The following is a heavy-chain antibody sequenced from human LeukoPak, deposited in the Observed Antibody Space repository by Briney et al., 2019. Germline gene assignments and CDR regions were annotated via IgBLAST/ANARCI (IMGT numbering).Heavy chain of an antibody. CDR1: GFTFSSYA. V-gene: IGHV3-23*01. CDR2: ISGSGGNT. D-gene: IGHD6-13*01. Sequence: GGSLRLSCAPSGFTFSSYAMSWVRQAPGTGLERVSTISGSGGNTNYADSVKGRFTISRDNSKNALYLQMNSLRAEDTAVYYCARSRGGSYYFDSWGQGTLVTVSS. CDR3: ARSRGGSYYFDS. J-gene: IGHJ4*02.